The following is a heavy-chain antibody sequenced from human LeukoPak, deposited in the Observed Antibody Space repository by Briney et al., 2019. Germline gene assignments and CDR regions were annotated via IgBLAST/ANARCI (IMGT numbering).Heavy chain of an antibody. J-gene: IGHJ5*02. V-gene: IGHV3-43*02. Sequence: GGSLRLSCAASGFTFDDYGMSWVRQAPGKGLEWVSLISGDGGSTYYADSVKGRLTISRDNSKNSLYLQMNSLRTEDTALYSCAKGSLLAAAGTNWFDPWGQGTLVTVSS. D-gene: IGHD6-13*01. CDR2: ISGDGGST. CDR1: GFTFDDYG. CDR3: AKGSLLAAAGTNWFDP.